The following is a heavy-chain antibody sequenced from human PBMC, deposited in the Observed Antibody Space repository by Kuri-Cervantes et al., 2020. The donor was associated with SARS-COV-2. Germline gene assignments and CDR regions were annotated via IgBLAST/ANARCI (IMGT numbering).Heavy chain of an antibody. CDR2: LRYDGSNK. Sequence: GESLKISCAASGFTFSSYGMHWVRQAPGKGVEWLAFLRYDGSNKYYADSVKGRFTISRDNSKNTLYLQMNSLRAEDTDVYYCAKDPVACTWGDNFDYWGQGTLVTVSS. V-gene: IGHV3-30*02. CDR3: AKDPVACTWGDNFDY. J-gene: IGHJ4*02. CDR1: GFTFSSYG. D-gene: IGHD6-19*01.